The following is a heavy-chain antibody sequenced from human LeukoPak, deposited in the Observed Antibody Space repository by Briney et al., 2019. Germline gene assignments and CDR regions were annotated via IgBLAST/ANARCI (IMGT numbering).Heavy chain of an antibody. V-gene: IGHV3-11*01. D-gene: IGHD4-11*01. CDR3: ASGADDYSIAKTDY. Sequence: PGGSLRLSCAASGFTFSDYYMSWIRQAPGKGLEWVSYISSSGSTIYYADSVKGRITISRDNAKNSLYLQMNSLRAEDTAVYYCASGADDYSIAKTDYWGQGTLVTVSS. CDR1: GFTFSDYY. CDR2: ISSSGSTI. J-gene: IGHJ4*02.